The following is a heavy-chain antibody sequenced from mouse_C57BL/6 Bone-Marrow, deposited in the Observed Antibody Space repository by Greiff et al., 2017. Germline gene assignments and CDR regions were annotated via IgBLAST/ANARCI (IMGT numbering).Heavy chain of an antibody. CDR3: AITNYYGSSSFDY. CDR2: IHPSDSDT. D-gene: IGHD1-1*01. V-gene: IGHV1-74*01. Sequence: QVQLQQPGAELVKPGASVKVSCKASGYTFTSYWMHWVKQRPGKGLEWIGRIHPSDSDTNYNQKFKGKATLTVDKSSSTASMQLSCLTSEDSAVYYCAITNYYGSSSFDYWGQGTTLTVSS. CDR1: GYTFTSYW. J-gene: IGHJ2*01.